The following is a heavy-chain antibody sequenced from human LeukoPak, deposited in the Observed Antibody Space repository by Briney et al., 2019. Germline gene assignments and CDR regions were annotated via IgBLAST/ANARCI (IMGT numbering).Heavy chain of an antibody. Sequence: PGGSLRLSCAASGFTFSSYSMNWVRQAPGKGLEWVSSISSSSSYIYYADSVKGRFTISGDNAKNSLYLQMNSLRAEDTAVYYCAKDQFVASKGGFDYWGQGTLVTVSS. CDR3: AKDQFVASKGGFDY. J-gene: IGHJ4*02. CDR2: ISSSSSYI. V-gene: IGHV3-21*01. CDR1: GFTFSSYS. D-gene: IGHD2-21*01.